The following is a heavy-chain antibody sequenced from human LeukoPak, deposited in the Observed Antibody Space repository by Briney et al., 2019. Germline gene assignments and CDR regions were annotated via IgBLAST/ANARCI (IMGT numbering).Heavy chain of an antibody. CDR1: GYTFTSYD. V-gene: IGHV1-8*02. CDR2: MNPNSDNT. Sequence: GASVKVSCKASGYTFTSYDINWVRQATGQGLEWMGWMNPNSDNTGYAQKFQGRVTMTTDTSTSTAYMELRSLRSDDTAVYYCARDRRKGIAAAGIFDYWGQGTLVTVSS. J-gene: IGHJ4*02. D-gene: IGHD6-13*01. CDR3: ARDRRKGIAAAGIFDY.